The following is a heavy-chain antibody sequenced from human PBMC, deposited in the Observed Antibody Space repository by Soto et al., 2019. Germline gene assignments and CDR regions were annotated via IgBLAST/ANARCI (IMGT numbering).Heavy chain of an antibody. CDR3: VRLIGNSWLDQ. Sequence: QVQLQQPGPELVKPSQTLSLNCAISGDSVSSNSAPWNWIRQSPSRGLEWLGRTYYRSQWYYDYAVSVKSRKSINTDTSKNQFSLQLDSLTPEDTAVYFCVRLIGNSWLDQWGQGTLVTVSS. J-gene: IGHJ4*02. V-gene: IGHV6-1*01. CDR1: GDSVSSNSAP. D-gene: IGHD2-15*01. CDR2: TYYRSQWYY.